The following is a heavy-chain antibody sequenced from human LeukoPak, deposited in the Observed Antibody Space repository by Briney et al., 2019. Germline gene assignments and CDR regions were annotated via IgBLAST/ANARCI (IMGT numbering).Heavy chain of an antibody. CDR2: IRNKAYGGTA. CDR1: GFTFSDYA. V-gene: IGHV3-49*03. Sequence: GGSLRLSCTASGFTFSDYAMSWFRQAPGKGLEWVGYIRNKAYGGTAEYAASVKGRFTISRDDSKTIAYLQMNSLKTEDTAVYYCTREKRYFDWFQADYWGQGTLVTVSS. CDR3: TREKRYFDWFQADY. J-gene: IGHJ4*02. D-gene: IGHD3-9*01.